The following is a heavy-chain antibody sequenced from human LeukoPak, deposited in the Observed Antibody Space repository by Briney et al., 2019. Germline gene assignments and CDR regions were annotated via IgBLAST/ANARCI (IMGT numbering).Heavy chain of an antibody. J-gene: IGHJ6*02. CDR1: GYTFTSYG. CDR3: ARANYGDYLRGNYYYGMDV. Sequence: ASVKVSCKASGYTFTSYGISWVRQAPGQGLEWMGWISAYNGNTNYAQKLQGRVTTTTDTSTSTAYMELRSLRSDDTAVYYCARANYGDYLRGNYYYGMDVWGQGTTVTVSS. D-gene: IGHD4-17*01. CDR2: ISAYNGNT. V-gene: IGHV1-18*01.